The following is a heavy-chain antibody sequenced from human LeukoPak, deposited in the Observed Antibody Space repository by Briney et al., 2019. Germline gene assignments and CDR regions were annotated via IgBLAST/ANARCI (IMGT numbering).Heavy chain of an antibody. J-gene: IGHJ5*02. CDR3: ANGYSGYVGWFDP. CDR1: RYTFTGYY. V-gene: IGHV1-2*02. CDR2: INLNNGGT. D-gene: IGHD5-12*01. Sequence: ASVKVSCKASRYTFTGYYMNWVRQAPGQGLEWMGWINLNNGGTDYAQKFQGRVTLTRDTSISTAYMELSSLRSDDTAVYYCANGYSGYVGWFDPWGQGTLVTVSS.